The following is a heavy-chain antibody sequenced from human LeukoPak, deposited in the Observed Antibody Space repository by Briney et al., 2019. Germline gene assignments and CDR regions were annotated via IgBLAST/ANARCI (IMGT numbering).Heavy chain of an antibody. V-gene: IGHV6-1*01. CDR2: TYYRSKWYN. D-gene: IGHD2-8*01. Sequence: PSQTLSLTCAISGDSVSTNSAAWNWIRQSPSRGLEWQGRTYYRSKWYNDYAVSVKGRITINADTSKNHFSLQLNSMSPEDTAVYYCARDVNGVCDNCGQGKLFTVSS. CDR3: ARDVNGVCDN. CDR1: GDSVSTNSAA. J-gene: IGHJ4*02.